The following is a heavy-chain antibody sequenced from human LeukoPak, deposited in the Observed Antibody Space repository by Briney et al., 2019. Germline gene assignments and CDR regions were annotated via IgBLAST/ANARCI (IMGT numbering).Heavy chain of an antibody. D-gene: IGHD1-26*01. CDR1: GGTISSSSYY. J-gene: IGHJ4*02. CDR2: INHSGST. Sequence: SETLSLTCTVSGGTISSSSYYWSWIRQPPGKGLEWIGEINHSGSTNYNPSLKSRVTISVDTSKNQFSLKLSSVTAADTAVYYCASLTPGIVGAAGPFDYWGQGTLVTVSS. V-gene: IGHV4-39*07. CDR3: ASLTPGIVGAAGPFDY.